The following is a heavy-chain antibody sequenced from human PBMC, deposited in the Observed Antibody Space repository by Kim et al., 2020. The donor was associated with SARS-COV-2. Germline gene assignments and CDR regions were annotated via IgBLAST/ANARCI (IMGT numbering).Heavy chain of an antibody. D-gene: IGHD3-16*02. Sequence: YTSGHTKYNPSLQCRVTMSVDMSKNQFSLKLSAVTAADTAVYYCASALGHWGQGTLVTVSS. V-gene: IGHV4-4*07. CDR2: YTSGHT. CDR3: ASALGH. J-gene: IGHJ4*02.